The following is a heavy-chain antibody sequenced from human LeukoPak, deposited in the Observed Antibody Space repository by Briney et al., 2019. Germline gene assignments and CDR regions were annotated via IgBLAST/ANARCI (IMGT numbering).Heavy chain of an antibody. D-gene: IGHD3-10*01. CDR2: ISGDGYST. CDR3: AKDFGRNLGGPGY. Sequence: GGSLRLSCAASGFTFSTYTMAWVRQAPGGGLEWVSGISGDGYSTYYADSVKGRFAISRDNSKSTLYLQMNSLRAEDTAVYYCAKDFGRNLGGPGYWGRGTRVTGSS. V-gene: IGHV3-23*01. J-gene: IGHJ4*02. CDR1: GFTFSTYT.